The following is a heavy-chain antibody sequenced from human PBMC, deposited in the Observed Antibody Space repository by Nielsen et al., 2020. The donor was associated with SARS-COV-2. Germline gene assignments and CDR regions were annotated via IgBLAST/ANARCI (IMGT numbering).Heavy chain of an antibody. D-gene: IGHD4-23*01. Sequence: ASVKVSCKASGYTFTSYYMHWVRQAPGQGLEWMGIINPSGGSTSYAQKFQGRVTMTRDTSTSTVYMELSSLRSEDTAVYYCAREGGDDYGGNEGVAFDIWGQGTMVTVSS. J-gene: IGHJ3*02. V-gene: IGHV1-46*01. CDR1: GYTFTSYY. CDR3: AREGGDDYGGNEGVAFDI. CDR2: INPSGGST.